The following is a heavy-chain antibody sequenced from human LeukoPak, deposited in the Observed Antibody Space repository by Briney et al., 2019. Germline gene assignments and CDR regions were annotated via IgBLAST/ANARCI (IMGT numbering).Heavy chain of an antibody. V-gene: IGHV4-59*01. CDR2: IYYSGST. CDR1: GGSISSYY. D-gene: IGHD6-13*01. Sequence: SETLSLTCTVSGGSISSYYWSWIRQPAGKGLEWIGYIYYSGSTNYNPSLKSRVTISVDTSKNQFSLKLSSVTAADTAVYYCARAPRSSWYYYYMDVWGKGTTVTISS. CDR3: ARAPRSSWYYYYMDV. J-gene: IGHJ6*03.